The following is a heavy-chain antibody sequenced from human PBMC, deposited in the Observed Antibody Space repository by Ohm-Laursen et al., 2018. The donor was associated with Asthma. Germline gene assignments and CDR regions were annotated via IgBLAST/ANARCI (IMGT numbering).Heavy chain of an antibody. CDR3: AHDSNWVIDY. D-gene: IGHD7-27*01. V-gene: IGHV2-5*02. Sequence: TQTLPLTCTFSGFSLRTKDVAVGWIRQPPGKALEWLALIHWDDTKRYSPSLNNRLTIIKDASKNQVVLIMTDMDPVDTGTYYCAHDSNWVIDYWGQGTLVTVSS. CDR1: GFSLRTKDVA. J-gene: IGHJ4*02. CDR2: IHWDDTK.